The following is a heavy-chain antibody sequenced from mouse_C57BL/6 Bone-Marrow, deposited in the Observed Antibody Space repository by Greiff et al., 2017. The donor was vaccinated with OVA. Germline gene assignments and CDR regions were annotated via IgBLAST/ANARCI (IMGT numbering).Heavy chain of an antibody. CDR2: IDPSDSET. D-gene: IGHD2-4*01. Sequence: QVQLQQPGAELVRPGSSVKLSCKASGYTFTSYWMHWVKQRPIQGLEWIGNIDPSDSETHYNQKFKDKATLTVDKSSSTAYMQLSSLTSEDSAVYDCARSGYDYDGRAMDYWGQGTSVTVSS. CDR1: GYTFTSYW. J-gene: IGHJ4*01. CDR3: ARSGYDYDGRAMDY. V-gene: IGHV1-52*01.